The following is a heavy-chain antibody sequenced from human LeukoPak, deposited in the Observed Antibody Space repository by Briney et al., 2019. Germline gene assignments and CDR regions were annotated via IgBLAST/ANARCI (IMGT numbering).Heavy chain of an antibody. D-gene: IGHD2-8*01. Sequence: KASETLSLTCAVYGGSFSGYYWSWIRQPPGKGLEWIGEINHSGSTNYNPSLKSRVTISVDTSKNQFSLKLSSVTAADTAVYCCARAEWSYGWFDPWGQGTLVTVSS. CDR1: GGSFSGYY. V-gene: IGHV4-34*01. J-gene: IGHJ5*02. CDR3: ARAEWSYGWFDP. CDR2: INHSGST.